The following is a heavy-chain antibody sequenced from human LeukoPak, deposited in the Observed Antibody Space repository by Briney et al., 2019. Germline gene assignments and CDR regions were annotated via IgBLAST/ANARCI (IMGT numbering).Heavy chain of an antibody. J-gene: IGHJ4*02. CDR2: IYYSGST. Sequence: SETLSLTCTVSGGSISSRSYYWGWIRQPPGKGLEWIGSIYYSGSTYYNPSLKSRVAISVDTSKNQFSLKLSSVTAADTAVYYCARRYGGYERAFDYWGQGTLVTVSS. V-gene: IGHV4-39*01. CDR1: GGSISSRSYY. CDR3: ARRYGGYERAFDY. D-gene: IGHD5-12*01.